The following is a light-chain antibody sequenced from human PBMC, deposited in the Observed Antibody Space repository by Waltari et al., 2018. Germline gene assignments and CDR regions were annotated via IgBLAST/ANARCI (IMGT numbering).Light chain of an antibody. CDR3: QQYDSESYT. V-gene: IGKV1-5*03. J-gene: IGKJ2*01. Sequence: DIQMIQSPSTLSASVGDKVTITCRAKESISIWLAWYQHKPGTAPKLLIYRASTLERGVPSRFSGAGSGTEFTLTISSLQPDDFATYYCQQYDSESYTFGQGTKVEIK. CDR1: ESISIW. CDR2: RAS.